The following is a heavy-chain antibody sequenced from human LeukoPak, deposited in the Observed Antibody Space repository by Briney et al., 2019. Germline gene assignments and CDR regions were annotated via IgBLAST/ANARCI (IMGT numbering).Heavy chain of an antibody. CDR2: INPSNGGR. D-gene: IGHD3-22*01. CDR1: GYTFSDDY. CDR3: ACLTTADAFDI. J-gene: IGHJ3*02. V-gene: IGHV1-2*02. Sequence: ASVKVSCKASGYTFSDDYIHWVRQAPGQGLEWMGWINPSNGGRNIVQKFKGRVTMTRDTSITTAYMELRGLRSDDTAVYYCACLTTADAFDIWGQGTMVTVSS.